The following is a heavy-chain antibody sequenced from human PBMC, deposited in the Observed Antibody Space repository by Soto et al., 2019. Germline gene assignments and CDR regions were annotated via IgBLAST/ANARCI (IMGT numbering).Heavy chain of an antibody. CDR2: ISYSGST. D-gene: IGHD1-1*01. V-gene: IGHV4-59*01. CDR3: ARADDKMSTIEY. Sequence: SETLSLTCNVSGGSISSFYWNWIRQSSGKGLEWIGYISYSGSTNYNPSLKSRVTILGDTSKNQFSLKLSSVTAADTAVYYCARADDKMSTIEYWGQGTLVTVPQ. J-gene: IGHJ4*02. CDR1: GGSISSFY.